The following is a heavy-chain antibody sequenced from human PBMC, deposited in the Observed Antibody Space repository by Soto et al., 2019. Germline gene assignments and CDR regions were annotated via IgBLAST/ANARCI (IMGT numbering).Heavy chain of an antibody. D-gene: IGHD3-10*01. V-gene: IGHV5-51*01. CDR3: ARPYGSGSYYNEFKFGY. CDR1: GYSFTSYW. Sequence: VESLKISCKGSGYSFTSYWIGWVRQMPGKGLEWMGIIYPGDSDTRYSPSFQGQVTISADKSISTAYLQWSSLKASDTAMYYCARPYGSGSYYNEFKFGYWGQGTLVTVSS. J-gene: IGHJ4*02. CDR2: IYPGDSDT.